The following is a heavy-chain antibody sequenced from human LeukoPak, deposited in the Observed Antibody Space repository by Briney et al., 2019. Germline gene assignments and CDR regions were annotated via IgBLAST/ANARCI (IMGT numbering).Heavy chain of an antibody. CDR3: ARPSRHSTFDY. J-gene: IGHJ4*02. Sequence: GGSLRLSCAASGFTFSSYWMHWVRQAPGKGLVWVSRINSDGSSTSYADSVKGRFTISRDNAKNTLYPQMNSLRAEDTAVYYCARPSRHSTFDYWGQGTLVTVSS. CDR1: GFTFSSYW. D-gene: IGHD4-11*01. CDR2: INSDGSST. V-gene: IGHV3-74*01.